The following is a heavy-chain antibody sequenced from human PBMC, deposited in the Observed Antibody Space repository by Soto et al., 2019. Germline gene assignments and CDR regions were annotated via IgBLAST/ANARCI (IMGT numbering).Heavy chain of an antibody. CDR1: GYTFTSYG. V-gene: IGHV1-18*01. CDR2: ISAYNGNT. J-gene: IGHJ5*02. D-gene: IGHD2-2*01. CDR3: ARDLGGCSSTSCSPGGWFDP. Sequence: QVQLVQSGAEVKKPGASVKVSCKASGYTFTSYGISWVRQAPGQGLEWMGWISAYNGNTNYAQKLQGRVTMTTDTSTSTAYMELRSLRSDDTAVYYCARDLGGCSSTSCSPGGWFDPWGQGTLVTVSS.